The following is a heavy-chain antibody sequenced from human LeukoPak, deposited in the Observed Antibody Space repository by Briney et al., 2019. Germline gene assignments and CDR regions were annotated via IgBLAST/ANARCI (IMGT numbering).Heavy chain of an antibody. Sequence: SPTLSLTFALSGDSVSTNSAAWNWHRQSPSRCLAWLGRTYYRSKWYNDYALSVKSRISINPDTSKNQFSLQLNSVTPEDTAVYYCARGAVAHFDYWGQGTLVTVSS. CDR1: GDSVSTNSAA. CDR2: TYYRSKWYN. D-gene: IGHD6-19*01. J-gene: IGHJ4*02. CDR3: ARGAVAHFDY. V-gene: IGHV6-1*01.